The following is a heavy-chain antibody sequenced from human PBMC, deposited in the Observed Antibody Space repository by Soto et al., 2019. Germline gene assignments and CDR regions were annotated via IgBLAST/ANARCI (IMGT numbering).Heavy chain of an antibody. Sequence: QVQLVESGGGVVQPGRSLRLSCAASGFTFSSFGMHWVRQTPGKGLEWVAVIWYDGSNKYYADSVKGRFTISRDNSKNKLYLQMNNLRAEDTAVYYYARAPSYIAPAGRADYRGQGTLVNVSS. CDR2: IWYDGSNK. D-gene: IGHD6-13*01. CDR1: GFTFSSFG. J-gene: IGHJ4*02. V-gene: IGHV3-33*01. CDR3: ARAPSYIAPAGRADY.